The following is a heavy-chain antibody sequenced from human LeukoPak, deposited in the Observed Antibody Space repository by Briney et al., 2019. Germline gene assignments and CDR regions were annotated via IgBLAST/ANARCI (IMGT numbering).Heavy chain of an antibody. CDR3: AKVMDATMAPRFDY. CDR1: GFPFSSYS. Sequence: GGSLRLSCAASGFPFSSYSMSWVRQAPGKGLEWVSGIRGSGGRTYYADSVKGRFTISRDNSQNTLSLQMNSLRAEDTAIYYCAKVMDATMAPRFDYWGQGTLVTVSS. J-gene: IGHJ4*02. V-gene: IGHV3-23*01. D-gene: IGHD5-18*01. CDR2: IRGSGGRT.